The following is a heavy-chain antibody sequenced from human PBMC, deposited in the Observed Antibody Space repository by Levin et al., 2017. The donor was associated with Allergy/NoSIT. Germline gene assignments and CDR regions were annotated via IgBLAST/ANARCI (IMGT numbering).Heavy chain of an antibody. CDR2: FDPEDGET. D-gene: IGHD3-10*01. Sequence: ASVKVSCKVSGYTLTELSMHWVRQAPGKGLEWMGGFDPEDGETIYAQKFQGRVTMTEDTSTDTAYMELSSLRSEDTAVYYCATALLLWFGELSQSWGQGTLVTVSS. J-gene: IGHJ5*02. CDR3: ATALLLWFGELSQS. CDR1: GYTLTELS. V-gene: IGHV1-24*01.